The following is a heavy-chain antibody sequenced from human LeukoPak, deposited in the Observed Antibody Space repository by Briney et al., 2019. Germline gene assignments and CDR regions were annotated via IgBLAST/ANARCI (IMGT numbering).Heavy chain of an antibody. J-gene: IGHJ4*02. CDR3: ARNYGHNSKYFDY. D-gene: IGHD4-17*01. CDR2: ISPNSDDT. CDR1: GYTFSDYY. V-gene: IGHV1-2*02. Sequence: GASLKVSCKASGYTFSDYYIHWVRQAPGQGLEWMGWISPNSDDTNFAQIFQGRVIMTRDTSISTAYMELSRLTSDDTALYYCARNYGHNSKYFDYWGQGTLVTVSS.